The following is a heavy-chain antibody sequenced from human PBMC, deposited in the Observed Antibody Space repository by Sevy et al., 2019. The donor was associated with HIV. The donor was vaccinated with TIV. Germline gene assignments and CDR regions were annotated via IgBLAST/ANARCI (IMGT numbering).Heavy chain of an antibody. CDR3: ARVENYDILTGYYYFDY. V-gene: IGHV7-4-1*02. CDR2: INTNTGNP. D-gene: IGHD3-9*01. Sequence: ASVKVSCKASGYTFTSYAMNWVRQAPGQGLEWMGWINTNTGNPTYAQGFTGRFVFSLDTSVSTAYLQISSLKAEDTAVYYCARVENYDILTGYYYFDYWGQGTLVTVSS. J-gene: IGHJ4*02. CDR1: GYTFTSYA.